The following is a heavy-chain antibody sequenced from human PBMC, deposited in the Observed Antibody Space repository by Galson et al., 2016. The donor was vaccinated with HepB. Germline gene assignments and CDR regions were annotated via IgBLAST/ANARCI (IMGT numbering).Heavy chain of an antibody. D-gene: IGHD3-3*01. Sequence: SLRLSCAASEFTFSSYWMHWVRQAPGKGLVWVSRINSDGSSTNYADSVKGRFTISRDNAKNTLYLQMNSLRAEDTAVYYCAGDETFGVVISYCYGMDVWGQGTTVTVSS. CDR3: AGDETFGVVISYCYGMDV. CDR1: EFTFSSYW. J-gene: IGHJ6*02. V-gene: IGHV3-74*01. CDR2: INSDGSST.